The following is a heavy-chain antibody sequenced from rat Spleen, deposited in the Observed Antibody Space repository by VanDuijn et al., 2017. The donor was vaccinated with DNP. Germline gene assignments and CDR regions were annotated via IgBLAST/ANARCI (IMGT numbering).Heavy chain of an antibody. D-gene: IGHD1-9*01. Sequence: EVQLVESGGDLVQPGRSLKLSCAASGFTFSNYYMAWVRQAPTKGLEWVASIPNCGGSTYYRDSVKDRYTMSRDNAKSILYLQMDSLRSEDTATYYCATPRSYYGYNPDYWGQGVMVTVSS. J-gene: IGHJ2*01. V-gene: IGHV5S23*01. CDR1: GFTFSNYY. CDR3: ATPRSYYGYNPDY. CDR2: IPNCGGST.